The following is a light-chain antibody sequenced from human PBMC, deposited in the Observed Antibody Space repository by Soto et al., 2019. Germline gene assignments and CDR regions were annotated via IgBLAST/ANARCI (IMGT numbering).Light chain of an antibody. V-gene: IGKV1-5*03. Sequence: DIQMTQSPSTLSASVGDRVTITCRASQSINNWLAWYPQKPGKAPKLLIYEASSLLSGVPSRFSGSGSGTEFTLTISSLQPDDFADYYCQQYDSDSSTFGQGTKLDI. J-gene: IGKJ2*01. CDR1: QSINNW. CDR2: EAS. CDR3: QQYDSDSST.